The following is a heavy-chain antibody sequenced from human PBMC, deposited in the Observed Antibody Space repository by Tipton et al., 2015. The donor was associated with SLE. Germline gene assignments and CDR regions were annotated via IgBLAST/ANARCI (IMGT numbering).Heavy chain of an antibody. Sequence: SLRLSCAASGFTFASYAMNWVRQAPGKGLEWVSVISGSGGSTYYADSVKGRFTISRDNAKNSLYLQMNSLRAEDTAVYYCARLVYYYYYMDVWGKGTTVTVSS. CDR1: GFTFASYA. CDR3: ARLVYYYYYMDV. J-gene: IGHJ6*03. D-gene: IGHD6-19*01. CDR2: ISGSGGST. V-gene: IGHV3-23*01.